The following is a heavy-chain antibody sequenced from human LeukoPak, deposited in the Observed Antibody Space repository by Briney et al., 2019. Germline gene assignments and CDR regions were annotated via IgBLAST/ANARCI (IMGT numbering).Heavy chain of an antibody. Sequence: SETLSLTCAVSGYSISSGYYWGWIRQPPGKGLGWIGSIYHSGSTYYNPSLKSRVTISVDTSKNQFSLKLSSVTAADTAVYYCARTDFWSGYYRNFDYWGQGTLVTVSS. CDR2: IYHSGST. V-gene: IGHV4-38-2*01. J-gene: IGHJ4*02. D-gene: IGHD3-3*01. CDR3: ARTDFWSGYYRNFDY. CDR1: GYSISSGYY.